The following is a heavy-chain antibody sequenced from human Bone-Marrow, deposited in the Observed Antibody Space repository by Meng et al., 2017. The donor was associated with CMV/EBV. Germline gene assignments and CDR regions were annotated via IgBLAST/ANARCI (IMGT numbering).Heavy chain of an antibody. D-gene: IGHD1-7*01. CDR2: ISAYNGHT. CDR1: GYTFSTYG. J-gene: IGHJ6*02. V-gene: IGHV1-18*01. CDR3: AKERITGTTDYYGKDV. Sequence: ASVKVSCKASGYTFSTYGISWVRQAPGQGLEWMGWISAYNGHTEYVQKFQGRVTMTTDTSTSTAYMEVRSLRSDDTAVYYCAKERITGTTDYYGKDVWGQGNTVNV.